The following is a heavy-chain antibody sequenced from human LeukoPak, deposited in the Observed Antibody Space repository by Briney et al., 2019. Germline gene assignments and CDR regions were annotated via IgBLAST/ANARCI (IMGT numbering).Heavy chain of an antibody. Sequence: PGRSLRLSCAASGFIFDDHGMHWVRQAPGKGLEWVANIKQDGSETYYVDSVKGRFTISRDNAKNSLYLQMNTLRVADTAVYYCARVRGPYSGSGVKAIFDLWGQGTMVTVSS. CDR2: IKQDGSET. D-gene: IGHD1-26*01. V-gene: IGHV3-7*01. CDR3: ARVRGPYSGSGVKAIFDL. J-gene: IGHJ3*01. CDR1: GFIFDDHG.